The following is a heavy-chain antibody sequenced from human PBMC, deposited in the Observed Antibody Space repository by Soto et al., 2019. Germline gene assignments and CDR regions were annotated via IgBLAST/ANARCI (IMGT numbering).Heavy chain of an antibody. J-gene: IGHJ4*02. CDR3: ARGGPMKGRGSGGRVDY. CDR1: GGSISSGGYY. Sequence: QVQLQESGPGLVKPSQTLSLTCTVSGGSISSGGYYWSWIRQHPGKGLEWIGYIYYSGSTYYNPSLKSRVTIAVDTSKNQFSLKLSSVTAADTAVYYCARGGPMKGRGSGGRVDYWGQGTLVTVSS. D-gene: IGHD2-15*01. CDR2: IYYSGST. V-gene: IGHV4-31*03.